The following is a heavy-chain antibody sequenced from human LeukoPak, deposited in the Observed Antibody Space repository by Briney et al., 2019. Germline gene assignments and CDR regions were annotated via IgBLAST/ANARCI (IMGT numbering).Heavy chain of an antibody. D-gene: IGHD6-19*01. CDR3: ARDFYSSGWVEY. CDR2: ISGSGGST. V-gene: IGHV3-23*01. Sequence: PGGTLRLSCAASGFTFSSYGMSWVRQAPGKGLEWVSAISGSGGSTYYADSVKGRFTISRDNSKNTLYLQMNSLRAEDTAVYYCARDFYSSGWVEYWGQGTLVTVSS. CDR1: GFTFSSYG. J-gene: IGHJ4*02.